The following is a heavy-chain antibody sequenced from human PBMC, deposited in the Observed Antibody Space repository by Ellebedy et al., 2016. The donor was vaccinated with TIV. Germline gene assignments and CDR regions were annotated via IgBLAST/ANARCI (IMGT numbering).Heavy chain of an antibody. J-gene: IGHJ4*02. V-gene: IGHV3-23*01. CDR3: AKMSWWGGFDC. Sequence: PGGSLRLSCAASEFTFSHFAMHWVRQAPGKGLEWVATFSGSGNTTYYADSVTGRFTVTRDNSKNTLDLQMNSLRANDTAIYYCAKMSWWGGFDCWGPGSLVTVPS. CDR1: EFTFSHFA. D-gene: IGHD2-15*01. CDR2: FSGSGNTT.